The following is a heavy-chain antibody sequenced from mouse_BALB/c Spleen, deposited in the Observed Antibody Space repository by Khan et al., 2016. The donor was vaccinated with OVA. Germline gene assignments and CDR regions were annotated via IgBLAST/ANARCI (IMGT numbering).Heavy chain of an antibody. CDR2: IDPFSGGT. J-gene: IGHJ3*01. CDR3: TRPGYVAWLTS. CDR1: GYSFTSYY. V-gene: IGHV1-31*01. D-gene: IGHD2-2*01. Sequence: VQLKESGPELMKPGASVKISCKASGYSFTSYYIHWVMQSHGKSLEWIGYIDPFSGGTTYNQKFKGKATLSVDNSSSTAYIQLSNLTSEDSADYYCTRPGYVAWLTSWGKGTQVTVPA.